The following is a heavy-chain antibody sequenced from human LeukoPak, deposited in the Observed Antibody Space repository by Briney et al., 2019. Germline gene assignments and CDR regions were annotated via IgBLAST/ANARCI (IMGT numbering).Heavy chain of an antibody. CDR3: ARRKNWNSPFDY. J-gene: IGHJ4*02. Sequence: SETLSLTCTVSGYSFNSGYYWGWIRQPPGKGLEWIGYIYYSGSTNYNPSLKSRVTISVDTSKNQFSLKLSSVTAADTAVYYCARRKNWNSPFDYWGQGTLVTVSS. CDR1: GYSFNSGYY. D-gene: IGHD1-1*01. CDR2: IYYSGST. V-gene: IGHV4-61*01.